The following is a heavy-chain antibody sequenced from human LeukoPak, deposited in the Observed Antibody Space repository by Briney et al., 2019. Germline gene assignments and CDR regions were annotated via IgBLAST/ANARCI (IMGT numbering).Heavy chain of an antibody. CDR2: IKQDESKK. CDR1: GLTFSSYS. V-gene: IGHV3-7*01. Sequence: GGSLRLSCAASGLTFSSYSMNWVRQAPGKGLEWVANIKQDESKKYYVESVKGRFTISRDNAKNSLYLQMNSLRAEDTAVYYCARRYFDYWGQGTLVTVSS. CDR3: ARRYFDY. J-gene: IGHJ4*02.